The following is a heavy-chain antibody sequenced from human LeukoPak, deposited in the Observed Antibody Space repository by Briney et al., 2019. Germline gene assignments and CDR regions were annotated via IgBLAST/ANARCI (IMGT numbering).Heavy chain of an antibody. J-gene: IGHJ5*02. Sequence: GGSLRLSCAASGFTVSSNYMSWVRQAPGKGLEWVSIIYSGGSTYYADSVKGRFTISRDNSKNTLYLQMSSLRAEDTAVYYCARDQHDNYDSSGSPVPWGQGTLVPVSS. CDR3: ARDQHDNYDSSGSPVP. D-gene: IGHD3-22*01. CDR1: GFTVSSNY. CDR2: IYSGGST. V-gene: IGHV3-53*01.